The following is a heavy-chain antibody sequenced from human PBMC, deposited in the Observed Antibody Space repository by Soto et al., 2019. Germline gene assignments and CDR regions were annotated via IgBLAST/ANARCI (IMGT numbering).Heavy chain of an antibody. V-gene: IGHV4-30-4*01. D-gene: IGHD3-22*01. CDR3: ARMYYYDSSGYYGLDY. Sequence: PSETLSLTCTVSGGSFSSGDYYWSWIRQPPGKGLEWIGYIYYSGSTYYNPSLKSRVTISVDTSKNQFSLKLSSVTAADTAVYYCARMYYYDSSGYYGLDYWGQGTLVTVSS. CDR2: IYYSGST. J-gene: IGHJ4*02. CDR1: GGSFSSGDYY.